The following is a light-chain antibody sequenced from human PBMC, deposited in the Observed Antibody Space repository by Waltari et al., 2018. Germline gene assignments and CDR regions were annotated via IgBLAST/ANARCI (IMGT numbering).Light chain of an antibody. J-gene: IGLJ3*02. CDR3: SSFTSSSTWV. CDR1: TSDLGGYNY. CDR2: GVS. V-gene: IGLV2-14*01. Sequence: QSALTQPASVSGSPGQSITISCTGTTSDLGGYNYVSWYQQHPGQAPKLMIYGVSSRPSGVSNRFSGSKSGNTASLIISGLQAEDEADYYCSSFTSSSTWVFGGGTKLTVL.